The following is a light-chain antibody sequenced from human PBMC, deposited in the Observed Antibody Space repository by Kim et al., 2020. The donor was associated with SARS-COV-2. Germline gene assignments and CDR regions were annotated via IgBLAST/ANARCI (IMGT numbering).Light chain of an antibody. V-gene: IGKV1-27*01. CDR1: QDIRNY. J-gene: IGKJ1*01. CDR3: QKYDSAPWT. CDR2: ATS. Sequence: ASVGDEVTITCRASQDIRNYLAWYQQKPEKAPKLLMYATSTLQSGVPSRFRGSRSGTDFTLIITRLQPEDVATYFCQKYDSAPWTFGQGTKVDIK.